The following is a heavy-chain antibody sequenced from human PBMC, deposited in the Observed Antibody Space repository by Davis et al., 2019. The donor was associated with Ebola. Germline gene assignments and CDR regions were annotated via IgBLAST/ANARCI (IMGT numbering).Heavy chain of an antibody. CDR3: ARGRYDFWSGYFQH. CDR1: GYTFTSYA. J-gene: IGHJ1*01. CDR2: INAGNGNT. V-gene: IGHV1-3*01. D-gene: IGHD3-3*01. Sequence: ASVKVSCKASGYTFTSYAMHWVRQAPGQRLEWMGWINAGNGNTKYSQKFQGRVTITRDTSASTDYMELSSLRPEDTAVYYCARGRYDFWSGYFQHWGQGTLVTVSS.